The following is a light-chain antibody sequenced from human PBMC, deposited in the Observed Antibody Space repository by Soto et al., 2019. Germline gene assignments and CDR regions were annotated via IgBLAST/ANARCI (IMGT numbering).Light chain of an antibody. V-gene: IGLV2-8*01. CDR1: SSDVGGYNF. CDR2: DVT. CDR3: SSYAGSSVPVA. Sequence: QSALTQPPSAYGSPGQSVTISCTGASSDVGGYNFVSWYQQHPGKAPKLMIYDVTKRPSGVPDRFSGSKSGNTASLTVSGLQADDEADYYCSSYAGSSVPVAFGGGTKVTVL. J-gene: IGLJ2*01.